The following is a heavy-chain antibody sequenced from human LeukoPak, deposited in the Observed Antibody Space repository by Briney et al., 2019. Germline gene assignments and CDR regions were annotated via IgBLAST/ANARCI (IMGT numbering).Heavy chain of an antibody. CDR1: GASIRSGDYY. Sequence: SETLSLTCTVSGASIRSGDYYWSWIRQPPGKGLEWIGYIYYSGSTYYNPSLKSRVTISVDTSKNQFSLKLSSVTAADTAVYYCARDSAATTFDYWGQGTLVTVSS. CDR3: ARDSAATTFDY. D-gene: IGHD5-12*01. J-gene: IGHJ4*02. CDR2: IYYSGST. V-gene: IGHV4-30-4*01.